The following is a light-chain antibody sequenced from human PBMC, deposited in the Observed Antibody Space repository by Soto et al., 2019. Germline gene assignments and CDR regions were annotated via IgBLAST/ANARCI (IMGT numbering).Light chain of an antibody. V-gene: IGKV3-15*01. J-gene: IGKJ1*01. CDR1: QRFGSSN. CDR2: GAS. CDR3: LQHNNWWT. Sequence: EIVLTQSPGTLSLSLGERGTLSCRASQRFGSSNLAWYQQKPGQAPRLLIYGASSRATGVPVRFSGSGSGTEFTLTINSLQSEDFAVYYCLQHNNWWTFGQGTKVEVK.